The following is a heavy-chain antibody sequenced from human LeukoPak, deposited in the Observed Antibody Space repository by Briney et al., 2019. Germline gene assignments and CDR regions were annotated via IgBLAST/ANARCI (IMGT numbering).Heavy chain of an antibody. CDR3: ARGQARKGVYADY. CDR1: GGSFSGYY. J-gene: IGHJ4*02. CDR2: INHSGGT. V-gene: IGHV4-34*01. Sequence: PSETLSLTCAVYGGSFSGYYWSWIRQPPGKGLEWIGEINHSGGTNYNPSLKSRVTTSVDTSKNQFSLKLSTVTAADTAVYYCARGQARKGVYADYWGQGTLVTVSS. D-gene: IGHD5/OR15-5a*01.